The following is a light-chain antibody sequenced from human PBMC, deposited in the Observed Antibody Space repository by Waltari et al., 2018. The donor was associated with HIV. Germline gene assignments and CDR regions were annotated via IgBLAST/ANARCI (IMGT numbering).Light chain of an antibody. CDR3: AAWDDSLNGYV. J-gene: IGLJ1*01. CDR2: GNN. CDR1: TSNIGGNT. V-gene: IGLV1-44*01. Sequence: QSVLTQPPSASGTPGQRVTISCSGSTSNIGGNTVNWFQQPPGTATKLLICGNNQRPSGVPDRFSGSKSGTSASLAISGLQSEDEADYYCAAWDDSLNGYVFGTGTKVTVL.